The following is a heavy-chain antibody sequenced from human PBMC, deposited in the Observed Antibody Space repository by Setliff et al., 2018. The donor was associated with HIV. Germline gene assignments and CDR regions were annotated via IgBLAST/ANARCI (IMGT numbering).Heavy chain of an antibody. D-gene: IGHD6-6*01. CDR1: GYTFMNNY. CDR2: INPSGGDT. Sequence: ASVKVSCKASGYTFMNNYIHWVRQAPRRGLEWMGIINPSGGDTEYAQKFQGRVTMTRDTSTSTVYMELSSLRSEDTAVYYCARDPAPSSSASYFQHWGQGTPVTVSS. J-gene: IGHJ1*01. V-gene: IGHV1-46*01. CDR3: ARDPAPSSSASYFQH.